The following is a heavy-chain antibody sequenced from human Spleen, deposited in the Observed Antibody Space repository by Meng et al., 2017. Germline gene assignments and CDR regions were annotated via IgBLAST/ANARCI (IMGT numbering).Heavy chain of an antibody. CDR1: GGSISSGVYY. V-gene: IGHV4-31*03. CDR2: FYYSEST. D-gene: IGHD6-13*01. CDR3: ANMYSSSWDYYFDF. J-gene: IGHJ4*02. Sequence: SETLSLTCTVSGGSISSGVYYWGWIRQHPGKGLEWLGSFYYSESTYYNPSLRSRLTISVDTSKNQFSLKLTSVTAADTAVYYCANMYSSSWDYYFDFWGQGKLVTVSS.